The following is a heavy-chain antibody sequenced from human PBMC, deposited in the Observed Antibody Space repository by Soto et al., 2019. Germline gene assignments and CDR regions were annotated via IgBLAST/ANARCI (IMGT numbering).Heavy chain of an antibody. CDR1: GGSISSSSCY. CDR3: ARWGSSWYLY. Sequence: PSETLSLTCTVSGGSISSSSCYWGWIRQPPGKGLEWIGIIYDSGITYYNPSLKSRVTISVDTSKNQFSLKLSSVTAADTAVYYCARWGSSWYLYSGQGTLVTVSS. J-gene: IGHJ4*02. CDR2: IYDSGIT. D-gene: IGHD6-13*01. V-gene: IGHV4-39*01.